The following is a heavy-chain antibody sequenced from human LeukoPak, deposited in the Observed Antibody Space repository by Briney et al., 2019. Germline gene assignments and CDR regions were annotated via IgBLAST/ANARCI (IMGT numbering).Heavy chain of an antibody. J-gene: IGHJ4*02. CDR2: IYHSGTT. CDR3: ARGIDY. Sequence: SETLSLTCTVSGGSISSSNYYWGWIRQPPGKDLEWIGSIYHSGTTYHNPSLKSRLTLSVDTSKNQFSLKLGSVTAADTAVYYCARGIDYWGQGALVTVSS. CDR1: GGSISSSNYY. V-gene: IGHV4-39*07.